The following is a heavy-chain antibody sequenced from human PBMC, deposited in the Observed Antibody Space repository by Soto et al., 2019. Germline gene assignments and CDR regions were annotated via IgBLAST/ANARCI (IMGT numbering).Heavy chain of an antibody. CDR2: IYWDDDK. CDR1: GFSLNTSGVS. Sequence: SGPTLVKPTQALTLTCTFSGFSLNTSGVSVGWIRQPPGKALEWLALIYWDDDKRYSPSLNSRRTITKDTSKNQMVLTMPNMDPVDTATYYCAHRRRFYGSGSHYYNWFDPWGQGTLVTVSS. CDR3: AHRRRFYGSGSHYYNWFDP. D-gene: IGHD3-10*01. J-gene: IGHJ5*02. V-gene: IGHV2-5*02.